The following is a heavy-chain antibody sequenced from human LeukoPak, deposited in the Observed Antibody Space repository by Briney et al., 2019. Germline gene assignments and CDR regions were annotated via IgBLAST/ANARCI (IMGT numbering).Heavy chain of an antibody. J-gene: IGHJ5*02. D-gene: IGHD5-12*01. V-gene: IGHV4-39*01. CDR1: GGSISSSSYY. Sequence: SETLSLTCTVSGGSISSSSYYWGWIRQPPGKGLEWIGSIYYSGSTYYNPSLKSRVTISVDTSKNQFSLKLSSVTAADTAVYYCARAAVATMKGVNWFDPWGQGTLVTVSS. CDR2: IYYSGST. CDR3: ARAAVATMKGVNWFDP.